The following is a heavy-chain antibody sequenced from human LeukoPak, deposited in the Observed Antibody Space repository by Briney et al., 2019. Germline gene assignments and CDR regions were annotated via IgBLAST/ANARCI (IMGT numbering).Heavy chain of an antibody. CDR1: GGSISSYY. Sequence: SETLSLTCTVSGGSISSYYWSWIRQPPGKGLEWIGYIYYSGSTNYNPSLKSRVTILVDTSKNQFSLKLSSVTAADTAVYYCAGGIAAAGYDYWGQGTLVTVSS. J-gene: IGHJ4*02. CDR3: AGGIAAAGYDY. D-gene: IGHD6-13*01. V-gene: IGHV4-59*08. CDR2: IYYSGST.